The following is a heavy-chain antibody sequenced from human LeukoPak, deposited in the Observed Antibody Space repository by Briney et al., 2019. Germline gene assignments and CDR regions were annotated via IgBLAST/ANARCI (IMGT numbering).Heavy chain of an antibody. J-gene: IGHJ3*02. Sequence: GASVKVSCKASGYTFTDYYMHWVRQAPGQGLQWMGWINPNTGDTNYAQKFQGRVTMIRDTSITTAYMGLSRLRFDDTAVYYCARDTDVSMTIGLFEVDAFDIWGQGTVVTVSS. CDR1: GYTFTDYY. CDR3: ARDTDVSMTIGLFEVDAFDI. V-gene: IGHV1-2*02. D-gene: IGHD2/OR15-2a*01. CDR2: INPNTGDT.